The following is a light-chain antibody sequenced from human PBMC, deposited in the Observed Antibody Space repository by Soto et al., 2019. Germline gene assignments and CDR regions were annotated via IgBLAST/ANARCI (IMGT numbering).Light chain of an antibody. CDR3: QQYGSSPTT. Sequence: DIVMAQSPGTLSLSPGERATLSCRASQSVSSSYLAWYQPQPGHSPRLLIYCASSRATGITDRFSGSGSGTDFTLTISTLEPEDFAVYYCQQYGSSPTTFGQGTKV. V-gene: IGKV3-20*01. CDR1: QSVSSSY. CDR2: CAS. J-gene: IGKJ1*01.